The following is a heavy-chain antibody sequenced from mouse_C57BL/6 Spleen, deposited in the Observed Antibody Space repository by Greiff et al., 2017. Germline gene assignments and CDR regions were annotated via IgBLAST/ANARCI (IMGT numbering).Heavy chain of an antibody. V-gene: IGHV1-64*01. CDR3: ARDRDYYGSSLDY. CDR1: GYTFTSYW. CDR2: IHPNSGST. D-gene: IGHD1-1*01. Sequence: VQLQQPGAELVKPGASVKLSCKASGYTFTSYWMHWVKQRPGQGLEWIGMIHPNSGSTNYNEKFKSKATLTVDKSSSTAYMQLSSLTSEDAAVYYCARDRDYYGSSLDYWGQGTTLTVSS. J-gene: IGHJ2*01.